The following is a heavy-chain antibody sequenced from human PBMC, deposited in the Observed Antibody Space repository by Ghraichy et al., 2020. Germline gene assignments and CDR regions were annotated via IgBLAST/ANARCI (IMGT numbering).Heavy chain of an antibody. V-gene: IGHV3-9*01. D-gene: IGHD2-15*01. Sequence: SLNISCAASGFTFDDYAMHWVRQAPGKGLEWVSGISWNSGSIGYADSVKGRFTISRDNAENSLYLQMNSLRAEDTALYYCAKGLVAAHWSWFDPWGQGTLVTVSS. CDR2: ISWNSGSI. CDR1: GFTFDDYA. CDR3: AKGLVAAHWSWFDP. J-gene: IGHJ5*02.